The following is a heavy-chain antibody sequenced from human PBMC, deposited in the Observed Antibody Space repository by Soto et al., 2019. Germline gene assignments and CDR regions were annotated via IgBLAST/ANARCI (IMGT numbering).Heavy chain of an antibody. D-gene: IGHD3-22*01. CDR3: ANGYSSGYGLRVYYYYGMDV. V-gene: IGHV3-30-3*01. CDR2: ISYDGSNK. J-gene: IGHJ6*02. Sequence: SGGSLRLSCAASGFTFSSYAMHWVRQAPGKGLEWVAVISYDGSNKYYADSVKGRFTISRDNSKNTLYLQMNSLRAEDTAVYYCANGYSSGYGLRVYYYYGMDVWGQGTTVTVSS. CDR1: GFTFSSYA.